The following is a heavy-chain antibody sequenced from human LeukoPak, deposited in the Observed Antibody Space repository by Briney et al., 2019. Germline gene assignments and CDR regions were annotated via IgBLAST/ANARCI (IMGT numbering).Heavy chain of an antibody. V-gene: IGHV3-7*01. D-gene: IGHD5-24*01. CDR3: ARETPRRGETRDGYR. CDR2: IKEDGSET. Sequence: GGSLRLSCAASGFTFSSYWMNWVRQAPGKGLECLANIKEDGSETYYADSVKGRFTISRDNPKNLLFLQINSLRVEDTAVYYCARETPRRGETRDGYRWGQGTLVTVSS. CDR1: GFTFSSYW. J-gene: IGHJ4*02.